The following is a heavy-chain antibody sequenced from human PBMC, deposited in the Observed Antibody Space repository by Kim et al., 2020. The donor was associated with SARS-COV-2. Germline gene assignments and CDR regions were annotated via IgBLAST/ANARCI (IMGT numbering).Heavy chain of an antibody. CDR2: ISGNSGSI. CDR1: GFTFDNYA. CDR3: AKDGDDFYHMYC. J-gene: IGHJ6*03. D-gene: IGHD3-3*01. Sequence: GGSLRLSCAASGFTFDNYAMHWVRQAPGKGLEWVSGISGNSGSIGSADSVKGRFTISRDNAKNSLYLQMNRLRAEDTALYYCAKDGDDFYHMYCCGEGT. V-gene: IGHV3-9*01.